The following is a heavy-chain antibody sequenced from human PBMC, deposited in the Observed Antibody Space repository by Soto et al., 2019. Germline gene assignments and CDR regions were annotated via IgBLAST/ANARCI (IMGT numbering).Heavy chain of an antibody. D-gene: IGHD1-7*01. Sequence: SQTLSLTCAISGDSVSSNSAAWNWIRRSPSGGLEWLGRTYYRSRWYNDYAVSVRSRITINPNTSKNQFSLHLNSVTPEDTAVYYCAGTTSHQWYYMDVWGKGTTVT. J-gene: IGHJ6*03. V-gene: IGHV6-1*01. CDR1: GDSVSSNSAA. CDR3: AGTTSHQWYYMDV. CDR2: TYYRSRWYN.